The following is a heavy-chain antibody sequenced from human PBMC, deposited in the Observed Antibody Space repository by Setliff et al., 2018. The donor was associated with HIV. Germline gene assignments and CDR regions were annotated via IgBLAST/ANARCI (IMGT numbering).Heavy chain of an antibody. CDR1: GGTFSNYG. D-gene: IGHD2-2*01. CDR2: IIPISGSA. CDR3: ARDFGGYCSSMSCPGLFDP. J-gene: IGHJ5*02. Sequence: ASVKISCKASGGTFSNYGMSWVRQAPGQGLEWMGGIIPISGSANYAQKFQGRITITTDESTSTAYMELSGLRSEDTAVYYCARDFGGYCSSMSCPGLFDPWGQGTLVTVSS. V-gene: IGHV1-69*05.